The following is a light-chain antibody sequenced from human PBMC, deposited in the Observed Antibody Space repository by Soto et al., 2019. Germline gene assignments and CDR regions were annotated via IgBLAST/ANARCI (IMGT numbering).Light chain of an antibody. J-gene: IGLJ1*01. CDR2: DDN. CDR3: GSWDSSLRAYV. Sequence: QSVLTQPPSVSAAPGQKVTISCSGSSSNIGGNSVSWYQQLPGTAPKLLIYDDNKRPSGIPDRFSGSKSGTSATLGITGFQTGDEADYYCGSWDSSLRAYVFGSGTKFTVL. CDR1: SSNIGGNS. V-gene: IGLV1-51*01.